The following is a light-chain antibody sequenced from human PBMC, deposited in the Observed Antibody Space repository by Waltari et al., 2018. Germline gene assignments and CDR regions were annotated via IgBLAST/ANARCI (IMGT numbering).Light chain of an antibody. V-gene: IGKV3-11*01. CDR2: DAS. CDR3: QQRSNRPQT. J-gene: IGKJ2*01. CDR1: QRVGSY. Sequence: EIVLTQSPATLSLSPGQRATLSCRASQRVGSYLAWYQQKPGQAPRLLIHDASNRATGIPARFSGSGSGTDFTLTISSLEPEDFAVYYCQQRSNRPQTFGQGTKLDIK.